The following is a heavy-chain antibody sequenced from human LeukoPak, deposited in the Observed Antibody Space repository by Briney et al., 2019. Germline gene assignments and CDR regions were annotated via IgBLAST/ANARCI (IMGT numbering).Heavy chain of an antibody. V-gene: IGHV3-20*04. D-gene: IGHD2-21*01. CDR3: AREAYCGGDCYSYDAFDI. CDR2: INWNGGST. CDR1: GFIFDDYG. Sequence: PGGSLRLSCAASGFIFDDYGMSWVRQAPGKGLEWVSGINWNGGSTGYADSVKGRFTISRDNARNSLYLQMNSLRAEDTALYYCAREAYCGGDCYSYDAFDIWGQGTMVTVSS. J-gene: IGHJ3*02.